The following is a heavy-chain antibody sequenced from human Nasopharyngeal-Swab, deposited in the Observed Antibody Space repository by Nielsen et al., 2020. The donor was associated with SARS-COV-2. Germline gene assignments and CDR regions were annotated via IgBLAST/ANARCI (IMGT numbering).Heavy chain of an antibody. CDR3: ARDRQDSSGYEPFDY. CDR2: ISAYNGNT. V-gene: IGHV1-18*04. Sequence: ASVKVSCKASGYTFTSYGISWVRQAPGQGLEWMGWISAYNGNTNYAQKLQGRVTMTTDTSTSTAYVELRSLRSDDTAVYYCARDRQDSSGYEPFDYWGQGTLVTVSS. D-gene: IGHD3-22*01. J-gene: IGHJ4*02. CDR1: GYTFTSYG.